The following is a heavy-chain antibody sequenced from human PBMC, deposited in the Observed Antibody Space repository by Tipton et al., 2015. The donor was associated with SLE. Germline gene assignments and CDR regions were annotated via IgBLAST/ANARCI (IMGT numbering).Heavy chain of an antibody. J-gene: IGHJ6*02. Sequence: TLSLTCTVSGGSISSYYWSWIRQPPGKGLEWIGYIYYSGSTNYNPSLKSRVTISVDTSKNQFSLKLSSVTAADTAVYYCARLSTYYDFWSGYYYYYGMDVWGQGTTVTVSS. V-gene: IGHV4-59*01. D-gene: IGHD3-3*01. CDR3: ARLSTYYDFWSGYYYYYGMDV. CDR1: GGSISSYY. CDR2: IYYSGST.